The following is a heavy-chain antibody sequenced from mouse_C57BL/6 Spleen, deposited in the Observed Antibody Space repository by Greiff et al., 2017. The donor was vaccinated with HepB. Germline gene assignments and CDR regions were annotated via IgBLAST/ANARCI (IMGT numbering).Heavy chain of an antibody. CDR2: IYPGDGDT. Sequence: QVQLKESGPELVKPGASVKISCKASGYAFSSSWMNWVKQRPGKGLEWIGRIYPGDGDTNYNGKFKGKATLTADKSSSTAYMQLSSLTSEDSAVYFCASPPLYGSSWGWFAYWGQGTLVTVSA. CDR1: GYAFSSSW. V-gene: IGHV1-82*01. CDR3: ASPPLYGSSWGWFAY. J-gene: IGHJ3*01. D-gene: IGHD1-1*01.